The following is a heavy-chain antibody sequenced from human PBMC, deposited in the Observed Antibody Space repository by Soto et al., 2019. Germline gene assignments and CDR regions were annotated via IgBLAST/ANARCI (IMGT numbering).Heavy chain of an antibody. J-gene: IGHJ3*02. CDR3: STDPNGDSIVAFDN. CDR1: RFSFSNYA. CDR2: ITGSGGGT. Sequence: EVQLLESGGRLVPPGGSLRLSCAGSRFSFSNYAMTWARQAPGKGLEWVSSITGSGGGTTYADSVKGRFTISRDNSKNILYLQMDSLRADDTAVYYCSTDPNGDSIVAFDNWGQGTMVTVSS. V-gene: IGHV3-23*01. D-gene: IGHD4-17*01.